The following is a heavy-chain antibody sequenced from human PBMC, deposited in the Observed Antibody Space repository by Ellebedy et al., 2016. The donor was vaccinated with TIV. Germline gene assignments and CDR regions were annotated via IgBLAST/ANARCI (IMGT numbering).Heavy chain of an antibody. CDR3: ARDLRITARDYYLDY. V-gene: IGHV3-9*01. Sequence: SLKISCAASGFTFDDYAMHWVRQAPGKGLEWVSGISWNSGTTDYADFVKGRFTISRDNAKNSLHLQMNRLRADDTAFYYCARDLRITARDYYLDYWGQGTLVTVSS. J-gene: IGHJ4*02. CDR2: ISWNSGTT. D-gene: IGHD6-6*01. CDR1: GFTFDDYA.